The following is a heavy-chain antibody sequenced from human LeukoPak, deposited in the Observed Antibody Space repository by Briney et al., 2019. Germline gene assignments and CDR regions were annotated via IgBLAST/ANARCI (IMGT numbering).Heavy chain of an antibody. CDR2: ITSTSSAK. CDR3: ARDTNWGFDY. V-gene: IGHV3-48*02. CDR1: GSTFSTNS. Sequence: GGSLRLSCAASGSTFSTNSMNWVRQAPGKGLEWISYITSTSSAKYYADSVKGRFTISRDNAKNLLYLQMNSLRDEDTALYYCARDTNWGFDYWGQGTLVTVSS. D-gene: IGHD7-27*01. J-gene: IGHJ4*02.